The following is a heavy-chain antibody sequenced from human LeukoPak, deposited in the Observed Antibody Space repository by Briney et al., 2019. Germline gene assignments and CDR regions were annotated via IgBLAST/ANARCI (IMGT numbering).Heavy chain of an antibody. J-gene: IGHJ4*02. Sequence: GASVKVSCKASGYTFTNYAIIWVRQAPGQGLEWMGWISTYNGNTNYAQKLQGRVTMTTDTSTSTAYMELRSLRSDDTAVYYCARDRVRLRGSVDYWGQGTLVTVSS. CDR2: ISTYNGNT. D-gene: IGHD4-17*01. CDR3: ARDRVRLRGSVDY. CDR1: GYTFTNYA. V-gene: IGHV1-18*01.